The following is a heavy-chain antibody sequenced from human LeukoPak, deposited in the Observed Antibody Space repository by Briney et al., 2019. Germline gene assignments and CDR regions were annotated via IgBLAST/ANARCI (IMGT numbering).Heavy chain of an antibody. CDR2: IRYDGSNK. CDR1: GFTFSSYG. Sequence: GGSLRLSCAASGFTFSSYGMHWVRQAPGKGLEWVAFIRYDGSNKYYADSVKGRFTISRDNSKNTLYLQMNSLRAEDTAVYYCATYSSTPRLFDYWGQGTLVTVSS. J-gene: IGHJ4*02. CDR3: ATYSSTPRLFDY. V-gene: IGHV3-30*02. D-gene: IGHD6-13*01.